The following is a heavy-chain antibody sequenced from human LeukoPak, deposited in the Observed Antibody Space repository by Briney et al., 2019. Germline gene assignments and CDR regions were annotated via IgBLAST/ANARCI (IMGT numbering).Heavy chain of an antibody. CDR2: IYYSGST. D-gene: IGHD1-14*01. Sequence: SETLSLTCTVSGGSISGHYWSWIRQPPGKGLEWIGYIYYSGSTNYNPSLKSRVTISVDTSKNQFSLKLSSVTAADTAVYYCARVSPEGYPAGYYYYYYMDVWGKGTTVTVSS. V-gene: IGHV4-59*11. CDR3: ARVSPEGYPAGYYYYYYMDV. J-gene: IGHJ6*03. CDR1: GGSISGHY.